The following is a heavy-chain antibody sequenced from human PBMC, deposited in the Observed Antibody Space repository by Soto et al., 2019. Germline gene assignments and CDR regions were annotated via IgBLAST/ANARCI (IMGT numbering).Heavy chain of an antibody. V-gene: IGHV4-4*08. CDR3: ASNSVLPAFDI. J-gene: IGHJ3*02. CDR2: IRTTGHS. Sequence: QVQLQESGPGLVKTSETLSLICTVSGGSLGTYHWNWIRQPPGKGLEWIGYIRTTGHSNYNPFLKSRATMSLDTSKNQFSLKINSVSAADTAVYYCASNSVLPAFDIWGQGTMVTVTS. CDR1: GGSLGTYH.